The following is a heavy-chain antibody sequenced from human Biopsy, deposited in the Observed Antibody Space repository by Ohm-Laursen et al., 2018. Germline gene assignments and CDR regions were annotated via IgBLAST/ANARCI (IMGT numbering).Heavy chain of an antibody. CDR3: ARESDSSGYYYRDY. CDR1: GGSISSYY. V-gene: IGHV4-34*01. Sequence: TLSLTCTVSGGSISSYYWNWIRQPPGKGLEWIGEINHSGSTNYNPSLKSRVTISLDTSKNQLSLKLSSVTAADTAVYYCARESDSSGYYYRDYWGQGTLVTVSS. J-gene: IGHJ4*02. CDR2: INHSGST. D-gene: IGHD3-22*01.